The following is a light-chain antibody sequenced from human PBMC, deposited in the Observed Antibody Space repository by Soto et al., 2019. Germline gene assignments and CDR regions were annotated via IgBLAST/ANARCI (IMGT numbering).Light chain of an antibody. CDR2: TAS. CDR3: QQSYSTPWT. Sequence: DIQMTQSPSSLSASVGDRVTITCRASQSISSYLNWYQQKPGKAPNLLIYTASSLQSGVPSRFSGSGSGTDFILTISSLQPEDFATYYCQQSYSTPWTFGQGTKVEIK. V-gene: IGKV1-39*01. J-gene: IGKJ1*01. CDR1: QSISSY.